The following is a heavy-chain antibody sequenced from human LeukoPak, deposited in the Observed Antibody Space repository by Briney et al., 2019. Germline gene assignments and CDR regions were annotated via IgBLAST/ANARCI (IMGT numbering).Heavy chain of an antibody. CDR3: ASHYYGSGSNFDY. Sequence: SETLSLTCTVSGGSISSYYWSWIRQPPGKGLEWIGYIYYSGSTNYNPSLKSRVTISVDTSKNQFSRKLSSVTAADTAVYYCASHYYGSGSNFDYWGQGTLVTVSS. J-gene: IGHJ4*02. CDR2: IYYSGST. D-gene: IGHD3-10*01. V-gene: IGHV4-59*01. CDR1: GGSISSYY.